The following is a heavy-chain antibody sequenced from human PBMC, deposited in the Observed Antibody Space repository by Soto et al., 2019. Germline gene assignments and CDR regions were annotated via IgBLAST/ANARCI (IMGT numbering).Heavy chain of an antibody. Sequence: QVQLVQSGAEVKKPGSSVKVSCKASGGTFNNYAISWVRQAPGQGLEWMGGIIPLFGTTNYAQKFQGRVTITADESTSTAYMELSSLRSEDTVFYYCARPRSHYYDRSAERAFDIWGQGTMVTVSS. J-gene: IGHJ3*02. D-gene: IGHD3-22*01. CDR3: ARPRSHYYDRSAERAFDI. CDR1: GGTFNNYA. V-gene: IGHV1-69*01. CDR2: IIPLFGTT.